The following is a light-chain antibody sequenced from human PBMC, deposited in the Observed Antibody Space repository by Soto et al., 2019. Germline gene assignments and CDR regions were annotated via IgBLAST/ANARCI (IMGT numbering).Light chain of an antibody. CDR2: GAS. V-gene: IGKV3D-15*01. Sequence: DRVMTQSPDTLSATPGERVSLSCRASQSVNHNLAWYLQKPGQAPRLLIYGASTRTFDVPDRFSGSGSGTNFTLTISRLQPEDFAVYYCQHYGTSLTFGGGTKVDIK. CDR1: QSVNHN. CDR3: QHYGTSLT. J-gene: IGKJ4*01.